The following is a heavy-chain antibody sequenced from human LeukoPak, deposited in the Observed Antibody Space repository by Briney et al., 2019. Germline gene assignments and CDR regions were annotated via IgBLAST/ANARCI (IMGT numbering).Heavy chain of an antibody. CDR3: ARRSPPAYYDSSGYLPYYFDY. CDR2: INHSGST. Sequence: SETLSLTCAVYGGSFSGYYWSWIRQPPGKGLEWIGEINHSGSTNYNPSLKSRVTISVDTSKNQFSLKLSSVTAADTAVYYCARRSPPAYYDSSGYLPYYFDYWGQGTLVTVSS. D-gene: IGHD3-22*01. V-gene: IGHV4-34*01. CDR1: GGSFSGYY. J-gene: IGHJ4*02.